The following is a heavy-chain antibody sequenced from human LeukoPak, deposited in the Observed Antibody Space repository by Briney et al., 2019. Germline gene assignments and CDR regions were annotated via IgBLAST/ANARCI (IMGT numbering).Heavy chain of an antibody. CDR3: ARDYSDYQKWFDP. Sequence: ASVKVSCKASGYTFTGYYMHWVRQAPGQGLEWMGWINPNSGGTNYAQKFQGRVTMTRDTSISTAYMELRRLRSDDTAVYYCARDYSDYQKWFDPWGQGTLVTVSS. CDR2: INPNSGGT. CDR1: GYTFTGYY. J-gene: IGHJ5*02. V-gene: IGHV1-2*02. D-gene: IGHD4-11*01.